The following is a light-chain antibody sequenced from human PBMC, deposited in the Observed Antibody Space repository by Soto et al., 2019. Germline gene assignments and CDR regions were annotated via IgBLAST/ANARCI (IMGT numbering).Light chain of an antibody. J-gene: IGKJ1*01. V-gene: IGKV3-15*01. CDR3: QQYNNWPRT. CDR1: QSISGN. CDR2: GAS. Sequence: EIVMTQSPGTLSVSPGERATLSCRASQSISGNLVWYQQKPGQAPRLLIYGASTRATGIPARFSGSGSGTEFTLTISSLQSEDFAVYYCQQYNNWPRTFGQGTKVDI.